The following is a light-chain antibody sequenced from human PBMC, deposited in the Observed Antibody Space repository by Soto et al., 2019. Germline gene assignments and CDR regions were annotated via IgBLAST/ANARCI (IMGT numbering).Light chain of an antibody. CDR1: SSDVGTYNL. CDR3: CSYAGSNSDVV. J-gene: IGLJ2*01. Sequence: QSALTQPASVSGSPGQSITISCTGTSSDVGTYNLVPWYQQLPGKAPKLLIYEDNKRPSVVSNRFSGSKSDTSASLAIAGLQAEDEADYYCCSYAGSNSDVVFGGGTKLTVL. CDR2: EDN. V-gene: IGLV2-23*01.